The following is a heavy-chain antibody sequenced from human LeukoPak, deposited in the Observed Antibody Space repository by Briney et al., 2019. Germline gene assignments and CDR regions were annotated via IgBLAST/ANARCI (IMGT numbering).Heavy chain of an antibody. CDR3: AKGEVVTRYFDWLTTLGDYFDY. V-gene: IGHV3-23*01. CDR2: ISGSGGST. Sequence: GGSLRLSCAASGFTFSSYAMSWVRQAPGKGLEWVSAISGSGGSTYYADSVKGRFTISRDNSKNTLYLQMNSLRAEDTAVYYCAKGEVVTRYFDWLTTLGDYFDYWGQGTLVTVSS. CDR1: GFTFSSYA. D-gene: IGHD3-9*01. J-gene: IGHJ4*02.